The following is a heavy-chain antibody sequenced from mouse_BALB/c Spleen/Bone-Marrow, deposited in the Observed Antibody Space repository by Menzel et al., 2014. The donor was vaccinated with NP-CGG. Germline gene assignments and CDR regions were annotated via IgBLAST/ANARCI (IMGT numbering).Heavy chain of an antibody. J-gene: IGHJ1*01. V-gene: IGHV5-4*02. D-gene: IGHD1-1*01. Sequence: EVKLMESGGGLVKPGGSLKLSCAASGFTFSDYYMYWVRQTPEKRLEWVATISDGGSYTYYPDSVKGRFTISRDNAKNNLYLQMSSLKSEDTAMYYCARFYYYGSSHFDVWGAGTTVTVSS. CDR1: GFTFSDYY. CDR2: ISDGGSYT. CDR3: ARFYYYGSSHFDV.